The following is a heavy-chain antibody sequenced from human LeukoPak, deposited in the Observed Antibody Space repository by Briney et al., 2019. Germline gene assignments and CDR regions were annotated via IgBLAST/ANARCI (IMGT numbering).Heavy chain of an antibody. CDR3: AKVEAGDTAMVSYYYYMDF. V-gene: IGHV3-23*01. CDR2: ISGSGGST. D-gene: IGHD5-18*01. Sequence: GGSLRLSCAASGFTFSSYAMSWVRQAPGKGLEWVSAISGSGGSTYYADSVKGRFTISRHNSKNTLYLQMQPQSAEDTAVYYCAKVEAGDTAMVSYYYYMDFWGRGTTVTVSS. J-gene: IGHJ6*03. CDR1: GFTFSSYA.